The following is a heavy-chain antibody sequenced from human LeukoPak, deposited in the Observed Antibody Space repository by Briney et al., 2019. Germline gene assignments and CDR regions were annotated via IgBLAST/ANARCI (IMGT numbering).Heavy chain of an antibody. V-gene: IGHV3-23*01. Sequence: GGSLRLSCAASGFTFSSYGMSWVRQAPGKGLEWVSAISGSGGSTYYADSVKGRFTISRDNSKNTLYLQMNSLRAEDTAVYYCARDRSTDFWTGYYTNYFDYWGQGTLVTVSS. D-gene: IGHD3/OR15-3a*01. CDR1: GFTFSSYG. CDR3: ARDRSTDFWTGYYTNYFDY. J-gene: IGHJ4*02. CDR2: ISGSGGST.